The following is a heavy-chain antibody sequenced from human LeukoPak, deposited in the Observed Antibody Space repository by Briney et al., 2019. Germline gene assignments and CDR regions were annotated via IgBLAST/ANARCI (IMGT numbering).Heavy chain of an antibody. Sequence: ASVKVSCKASGYTFTGYYMHWVRQAPRQGLEWMGWIYGRDGGTNLAQKFQDRVTMTRDTSITTAYMELTGLTPDDTAVYYCVRDFDWGPDYWGQGTLVTVSS. J-gene: IGHJ4*02. V-gene: IGHV1-2*02. CDR3: VRDFDWGPDY. D-gene: IGHD3-9*01. CDR2: IYGRDGGT. CDR1: GYTFTGYY.